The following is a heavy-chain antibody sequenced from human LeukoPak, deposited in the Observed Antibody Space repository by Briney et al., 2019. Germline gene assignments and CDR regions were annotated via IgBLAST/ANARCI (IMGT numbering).Heavy chain of an antibody. D-gene: IGHD2-21*02. V-gene: IGHV1-2*02. Sequence: GASVKVSCKASGYTFTGYYMHWVRQAPGQGLEWMGWINPNSGGTNYAQKFQGRITMTRDTSISTAYMELSRLRSDDTAVYYCARGRGNCGGDCYHYYGMDVWGQGTTVTVSS. J-gene: IGHJ6*02. CDR1: GYTFTGYY. CDR2: INPNSGGT. CDR3: ARGRGNCGGDCYHYYGMDV.